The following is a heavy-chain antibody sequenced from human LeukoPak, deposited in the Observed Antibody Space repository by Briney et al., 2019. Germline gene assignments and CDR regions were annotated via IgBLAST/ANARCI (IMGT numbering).Heavy chain of an antibody. CDR2: IWYDGSNK. J-gene: IGHJ6*03. Sequence: AGRSLRLSCAASGFTFSSYGMHWVRQAPGKGLEWVAVIWYDGSNKYYADSVKGRFTISRDNSKNTLYLQMNSLRAEDTAVYYCAKATRNPYYYMDVWGKGTTVTVSS. CDR3: AKATRNPYYYMDV. V-gene: IGHV3-33*06. CDR1: GFTFSSYG.